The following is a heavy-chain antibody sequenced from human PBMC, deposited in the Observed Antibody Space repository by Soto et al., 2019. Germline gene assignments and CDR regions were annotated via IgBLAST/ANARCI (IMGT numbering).Heavy chain of an antibody. J-gene: IGHJ5*02. Sequence: ASVKVSCKASGYTFTSYGISWVRQAPGQGLEWMGWISAYNGNTNYAQKLQGRVTMTTDTSTSTAYMELRSLRSEDTAVYYCARVMRQWLVSLNWFDPWGQGTLVTVSS. V-gene: IGHV1-18*04. D-gene: IGHD6-19*01. CDR3: ARVMRQWLVSLNWFDP. CDR1: GYTFTSYG. CDR2: ISAYNGNT.